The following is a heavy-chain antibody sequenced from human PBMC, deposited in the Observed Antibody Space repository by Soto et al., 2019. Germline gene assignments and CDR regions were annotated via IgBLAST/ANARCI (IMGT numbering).Heavy chain of an antibody. CDR3: ARSRVDVVVTANLEGYFDL. D-gene: IGHD2-21*02. Sequence: QVQLVETGGCLVKPGGSLRLSCAASVFTFSDYYMSWIRQAPGKGMEWDSYISSSSSYTNYAESVQGRFTISRENAKNSLYQQINGLRAVDTDMYYYARSRVDVVVTANLEGYFDLWCRVTLVTVSS. CDR2: ISSSSSYT. J-gene: IGHJ2*01. V-gene: IGHV3-11*06. CDR1: VFTFSDYY.